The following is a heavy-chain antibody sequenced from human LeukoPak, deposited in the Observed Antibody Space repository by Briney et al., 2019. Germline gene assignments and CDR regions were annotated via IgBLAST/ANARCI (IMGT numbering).Heavy chain of an antibody. CDR1: GGSISSGGYY. V-gene: IGHV4-31*03. D-gene: IGHD6-13*01. CDR2: IYYSGST. Sequence: SETLSLTCTVSGGSISSGGYYWGWIRQHPGKGLEWIGYIYYSGSTYYNPSLKSRVAISVDTSKNQFSLKLSSVTAADTAVYYCARDPGSSWPNWFDPWGQGTLVTVSS. J-gene: IGHJ5*02. CDR3: ARDPGSSWPNWFDP.